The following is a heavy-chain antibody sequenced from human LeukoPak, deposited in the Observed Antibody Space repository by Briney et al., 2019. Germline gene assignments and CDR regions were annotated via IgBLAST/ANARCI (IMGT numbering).Heavy chain of an antibody. J-gene: IGHJ4*02. V-gene: IGHV1-69*13. CDR1: GGTFSSYA. Sequence: SVKLSCKASGGTFSSYAISWVRQAPGQGLEWMGGIIPIFGTANYAQKFQGRVTITADESTSTAYMELSSLRSEDTAVYYCARGTTVTPYYFDYWGQGTLVTVSS. CDR3: ARGTTVTPYYFDY. CDR2: IIPIFGTA. D-gene: IGHD4-17*01.